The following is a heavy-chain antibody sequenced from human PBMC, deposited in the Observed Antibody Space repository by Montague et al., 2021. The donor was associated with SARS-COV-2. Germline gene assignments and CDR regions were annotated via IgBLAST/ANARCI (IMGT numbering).Heavy chain of an antibody. CDR1: GFTFSSYA. CDR3: ARAAQKQYVLLWFGELLHDDFDY. J-gene: IGHJ4*02. Sequence: SLRLSCAASGFTFSSYAMHWVRQAPGKGLEWVAVISYDGSNKYYADSVKGRFTISRDNSKITLYLQMNSLRAEDTAVYYCARAAQKQYVLLWFGELLHDDFDYWGQGTLVTVSS. CDR2: ISYDGSNK. D-gene: IGHD3-10*01. V-gene: IGHV3-30-3*01.